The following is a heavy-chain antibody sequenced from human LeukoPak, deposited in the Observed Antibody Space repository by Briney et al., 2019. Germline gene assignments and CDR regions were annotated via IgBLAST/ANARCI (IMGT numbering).Heavy chain of an antibody. V-gene: IGHV3-66*02. CDR1: GFTVSSNY. CDR3: ARDLDGDYGAFAMDV. J-gene: IGHJ6*04. CDR2: IYSGGST. Sequence: GGSLGLSCAASGFTVSSNYMSWVRQAPGKGLEWVSVIYSGGSTYYADSVKGRSTISRDNSKNTLYLQMNSLRAEDTAVYYCARDLDGDYGAFAMDVWGKGTTVTVSS. D-gene: IGHD4-17*01.